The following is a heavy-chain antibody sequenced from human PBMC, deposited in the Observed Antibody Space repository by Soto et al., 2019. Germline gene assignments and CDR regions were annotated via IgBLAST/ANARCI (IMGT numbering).Heavy chain of an antibody. CDR1: GYTFTGYY. D-gene: IGHD1-26*01. V-gene: IGHV1-2*02. J-gene: IGHJ6*01. Sequence: APVKVSCKSSGYTFTGYYMHWVRQAPGQGLEWMGWINPNSGGTNYAQKFQGRVTMTRDTSISTAYMELSRLRSDDTAVYYCARVPIGSRRPPYYYAKLEWGQVTTVTV. CDR2: INPNSGGT. CDR3: ARVPIGSRRPPYYYAKLE.